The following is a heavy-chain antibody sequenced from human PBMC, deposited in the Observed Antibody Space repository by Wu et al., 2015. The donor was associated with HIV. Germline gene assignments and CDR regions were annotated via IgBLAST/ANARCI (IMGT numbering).Heavy chain of an antibody. CDR1: GYTLSSSD. V-gene: IGHV1-8*01. J-gene: IGHJ4*02. CDR3: AREGYDSSGYYYFYFDY. CDR2: MNPETGKS. Sequence: QVQLVQSGAEVKRPGASVKVSCKASGYTLSSSDMHWVRQATGQGLEWLGWMNPETGKSVYAQKFQDRVTMTRNTSISTAYMELSGLKSEDTAVYYCAREGYDSSGYYYFYFDYWGQGTLVTVSS. D-gene: IGHD3-22*01.